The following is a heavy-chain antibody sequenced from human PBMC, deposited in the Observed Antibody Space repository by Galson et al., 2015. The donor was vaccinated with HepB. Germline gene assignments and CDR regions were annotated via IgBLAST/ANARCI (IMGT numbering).Heavy chain of an antibody. CDR1: GFSFSDYY. D-gene: IGHD1/OR15-1a*01. V-gene: IGHV3-11*06. J-gene: IGHJ4*02. CDR2: ISASATYT. Sequence: SLRLSCAASGFSFSDYYMSWIRQAPGKGLEWLSYISASATYTYYADSVKGRFTISRDNAKNSLYLQMNSLTAEDTAVFYCERVAASDYVEHAHFDYWGQGTLVTVSS. CDR3: ERVAASDYVEHAHFDY.